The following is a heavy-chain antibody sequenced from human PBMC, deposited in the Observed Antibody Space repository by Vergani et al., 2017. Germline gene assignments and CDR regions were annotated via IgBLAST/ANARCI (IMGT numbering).Heavy chain of an antibody. CDR2: IKSDGRT. J-gene: IGHJ6*03. CDR1: GFRVTTYY. V-gene: IGHV3-66*02. D-gene: IGHD2-2*03. Sequence: VELLESGGGLAQPGGSLRVSCSASGFRVTTYYMSWVRQAPGKGLEWVSVIKSDGRTSYAESVRGRFSISRDNSKNTLYLQMNSLRAEDTAVYYCARDSGYCSSTSCRGGYYYMDVWGKGTTVTVSS. CDR3: ARDSGYCSSTSCRGGYYYMDV.